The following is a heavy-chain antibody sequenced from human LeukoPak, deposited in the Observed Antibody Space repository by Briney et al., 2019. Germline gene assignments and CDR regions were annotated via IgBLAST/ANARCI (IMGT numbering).Heavy chain of an antibody. J-gene: IGHJ6*03. Sequence: ASVTVSCKASGYTFTSYYMHWVRQAPGQGLEWMGIINPSGGSTSYAQKFQGRVTMTRDMSTSTVYMELSSLRSEDTAVYYCARGIMITFGGVPGNYYYMDVWGKGTTVTVSS. V-gene: IGHV1-46*01. CDR1: GYTFTSYY. D-gene: IGHD3-16*01. CDR3: ARGIMITFGGVPGNYYYMDV. CDR2: INPSGGST.